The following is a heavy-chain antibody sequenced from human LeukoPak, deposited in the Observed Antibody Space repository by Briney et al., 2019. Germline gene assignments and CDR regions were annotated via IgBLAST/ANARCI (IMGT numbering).Heavy chain of an antibody. J-gene: IGHJ4*02. D-gene: IGHD6-19*01. V-gene: IGHV4-38-2*02. CDR1: GYSISSGYY. CDR3: ARGPYSSGQTDDY. Sequence: SETLSLTCTVSGYSISSGYYWGWIRQPPGKGLEWIGSIYHSGSTYYNPSLKSRVTISVDTSKNQFSLKLSSVTAADTAVYYCARGPYSSGQTDDYWGQGTLVTVSS. CDR2: IYHSGST.